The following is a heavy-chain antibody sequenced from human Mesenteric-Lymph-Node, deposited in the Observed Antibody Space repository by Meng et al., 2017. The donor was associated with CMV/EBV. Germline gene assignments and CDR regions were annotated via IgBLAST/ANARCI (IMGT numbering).Heavy chain of an antibody. J-gene: IGHJ4*02. V-gene: IGHV3-48*03. CDR2: ISSSGTTI. CDR1: GFTFSSHE. CDR3: ARPYYYDSSGIDY. Sequence: GESLKISCAASGFTFSSHEMNWVRQAPGKGLEWISYISSSGTTIYYADSVKGRFTISRDNAKNSLYLQMNSLRAEDTAVYYCARPYYYDSSGIDYWGQGTLVTVSS. D-gene: IGHD3-22*01.